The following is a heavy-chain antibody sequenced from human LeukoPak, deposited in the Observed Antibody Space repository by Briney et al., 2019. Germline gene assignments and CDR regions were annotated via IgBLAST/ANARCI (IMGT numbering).Heavy chain of an antibody. V-gene: IGHV4-59*11. CDR1: GGSISDHY. CDR2: VYYSGST. D-gene: IGHD6-19*01. CDR3: ASGIQGAGNNY. Sequence: SETLSLTCTVSGGSISDHYWTWIRQPPGKGLEWIGYVYYSGSTNYNPSLKSRGTISVDTSKNHFSLKLNSVTAADTAVYYCASGIQGAGNNYWGQGTLVTVSS. J-gene: IGHJ4*02.